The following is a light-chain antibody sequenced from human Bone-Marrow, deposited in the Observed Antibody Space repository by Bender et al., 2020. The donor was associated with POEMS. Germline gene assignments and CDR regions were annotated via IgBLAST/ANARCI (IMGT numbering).Light chain of an antibody. J-gene: IGLJ2*01. CDR2: DVS. CDR3: CSYTTTSTLVV. V-gene: IGLV2-14*03. Sequence: QSALTQPASVSGSPGQKVTISCTGTSSDVGGYNYVSWYQQHPGKAPQLLIYDVSKRPSGVPGRCSASKSGITASLTISGLQAEDEADYYCCSYTTTSTLVVFGGGTKLTVL. CDR1: SSDVGGYNY.